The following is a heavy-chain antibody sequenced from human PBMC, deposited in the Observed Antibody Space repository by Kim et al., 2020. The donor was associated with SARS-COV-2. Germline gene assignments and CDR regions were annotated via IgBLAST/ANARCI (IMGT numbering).Heavy chain of an antibody. J-gene: IGHJ4*02. CDR3: ARQEAGTSHFDY. V-gene: IGHV4-39*01. CDR2: IYYSETA. D-gene: IGHD6-13*01. CDR1: GGSISSSIHY. Sequence: SETLSLTCTVSGGSISSSIHYWAWFRPPPGKGLEWIGSIYYSETAYYYRYLQRRVAISIYTSRNHLSLRLSSVTATETAFFYCARQEAGTSHFDYWGQGVLDTLS.